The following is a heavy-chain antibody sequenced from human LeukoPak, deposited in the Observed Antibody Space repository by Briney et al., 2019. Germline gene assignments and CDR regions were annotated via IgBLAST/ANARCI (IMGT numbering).Heavy chain of an antibody. CDR2: INPSGGST. V-gene: IGHV1-46*01. CDR1: GYTFTSYY. Sequence: GGSLRLSCAASGYTFTSYYMHWVRQAPGQGLEWMGIINPSGGSTSYAQKFQGRVTMTRDTSTSTVYMEVSSLRSEDTAVYYCARGGRSSSSELDNWGQGTLATVSS. CDR3: ARGGRSSSSELDN. D-gene: IGHD2-2*01. J-gene: IGHJ4*02.